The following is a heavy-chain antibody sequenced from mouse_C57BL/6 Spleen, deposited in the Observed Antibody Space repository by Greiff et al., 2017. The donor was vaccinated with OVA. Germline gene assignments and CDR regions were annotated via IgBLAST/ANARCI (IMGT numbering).Heavy chain of an antibody. Sequence: VQLQQSGAELVRPGASVTLSCKASGYTFTDYEMHWVKQTPVHGLEWIGAIDPETGGTAYNQKFKGKAILTADKSSSTAYMELRILTSEDSAVYYCTDYYGSSDYAMDYWGQGTSVTVSS. D-gene: IGHD1-1*01. CDR2: IDPETGGT. CDR1: GYTFTDYE. CDR3: TDYYGSSDYAMDY. V-gene: IGHV1-15*01. J-gene: IGHJ4*01.